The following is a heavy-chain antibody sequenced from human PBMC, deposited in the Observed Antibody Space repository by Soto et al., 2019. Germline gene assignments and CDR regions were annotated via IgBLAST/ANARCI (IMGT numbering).Heavy chain of an antibody. Sequence: PSDTLSLTCTVSGGSVSSYYWAWIRQSPGKALEWIGYIYYSGSTKYNPSLKSRVTMSVDTSNNQFSLRVSSVTAADTAVYYCARHSNRNYGLYYFDFWGLGALVTVSS. J-gene: IGHJ4*02. CDR1: GGSVSSYY. V-gene: IGHV4-59*08. CDR2: IYYSGST. D-gene: IGHD4-4*01. CDR3: ARHSNRNYGLYYFDF.